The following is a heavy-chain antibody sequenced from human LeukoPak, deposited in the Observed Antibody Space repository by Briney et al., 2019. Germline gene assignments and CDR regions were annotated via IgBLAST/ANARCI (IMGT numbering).Heavy chain of an antibody. D-gene: IGHD3-10*01. CDR3: ASAYYDSGNYPYYFDY. CDR1: GFSFSSYE. CDR2: VSSSGSTI. J-gene: IGHJ4*02. Sequence: GGSLRLSCAASGFSFSSYEMNWVRQAPGKGLEWVSYVSSSGSTIYYADSVRGRFTISRDNAKNLLNLQMNSLRAEGTAVYYCASAYYDSGNYPYYFDYWGQGTLVTVSS. V-gene: IGHV3-48*03.